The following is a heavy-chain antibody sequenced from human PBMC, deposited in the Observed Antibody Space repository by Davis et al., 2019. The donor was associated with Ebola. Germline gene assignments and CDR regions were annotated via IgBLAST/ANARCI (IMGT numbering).Heavy chain of an antibody. CDR1: GGSVSSGYYY. D-gene: IGHD5-18*01. V-gene: IGHV4-61*01. J-gene: IGHJ2*01. CDR3: ARRYSYGPWYFDL. Sequence: SETLSLTCTVSGGSVSSGYYYWSWVRQPPGKGLEWIGYIYYSGSTKNNPSLKSRVTISVDTSKNQFSLKLSSVTAADTAVYYCARRYSYGPWYFDLWGRGTLVTVSS. CDR2: IYYSGST.